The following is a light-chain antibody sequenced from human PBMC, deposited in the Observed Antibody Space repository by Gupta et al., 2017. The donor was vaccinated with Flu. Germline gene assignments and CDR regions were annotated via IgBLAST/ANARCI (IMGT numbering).Light chain of an antibody. CDR3: QHHSNCPPIT. CDR1: QSVSSY. J-gene: IGKJ4*01. Sequence: EIVLTQSPATLSLSAGERDTLSCRASQSVSSYLAWYQQKQCQAPRLLIYDASNRATGIPARSRGSGSGTDFALTISSREHEDFAVYYFQHHSNCPPITFGGGTKV. V-gene: IGKV3-11*01. CDR2: DAS.